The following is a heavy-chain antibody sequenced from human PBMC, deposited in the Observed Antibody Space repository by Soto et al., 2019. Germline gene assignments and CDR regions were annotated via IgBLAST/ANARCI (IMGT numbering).Heavy chain of an antibody. D-gene: IGHD3-9*01. J-gene: IGHJ4*02. CDR2: ISAYNGDT. CDR1: GYTFKSYG. Sequence: QDHLVQSRGEVKKPGASAKVSCKASGYTFKSYGINWVRQAPGRGLEWVAWISAYNGDTSYAQHLQGRVTVTTETLTNTAYMELRSLRPDDTAVYFCVLGGLETGYYRDMDYWGQGTLVSVSS. CDR3: VLGGLETGYYRDMDY. V-gene: IGHV1-18*04.